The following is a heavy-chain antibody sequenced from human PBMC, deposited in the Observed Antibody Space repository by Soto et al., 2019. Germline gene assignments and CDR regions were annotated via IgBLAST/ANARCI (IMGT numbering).Heavy chain of an antibody. Sequence: SETLSLTCTVSGGSITSGVWYWSWIRHHPGKGLEWIGYIYYSGTTYYNASLKSRVTMSVDTSKNQFSLTLSSVTAADTAVYYCASYVWGSYRSLDYWGQGTLVTVSS. CDR3: ASYVWGSYRSLDY. J-gene: IGHJ4*02. V-gene: IGHV4-31*03. D-gene: IGHD3-16*02. CDR2: IYYSGTT. CDR1: GGSITSGVWY.